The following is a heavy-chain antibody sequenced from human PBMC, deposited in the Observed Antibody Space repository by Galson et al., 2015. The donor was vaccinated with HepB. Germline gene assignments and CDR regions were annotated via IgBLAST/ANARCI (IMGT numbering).Heavy chain of an antibody. V-gene: IGHV3-30*18. CDR1: GFTFSSYG. CDR2: ISYDGSNK. Sequence: SLRLSCAASGFTFSSYGMHWVRQAPGKGLEWVAVISYDGSNKYYADSVKGRFTISRDNSKNTLYLQMNSLRAEDTAVYYCAKDPAWEQQDDAFDIWGQGTMVTVSS. D-gene: IGHD1/OR15-1a*01. J-gene: IGHJ3*02. CDR3: AKDPAWEQQDDAFDI.